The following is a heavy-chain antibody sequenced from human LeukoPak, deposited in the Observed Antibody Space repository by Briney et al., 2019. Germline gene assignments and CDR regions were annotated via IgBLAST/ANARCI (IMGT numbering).Heavy chain of an antibody. V-gene: IGHV3-74*01. Sequence: GSPRLSCAASGFTFSSYWMHWVRQAPGKGLVWVSRINSDGSSTSYADSVKGRFTISRDNARNTLYLQMNSLRAEDTAVYYCARELDAYDGMDVWGQGTTVTVSS. D-gene: IGHD2-8*01. CDR1: GFTFSSYW. J-gene: IGHJ6*02. CDR3: ARELDAYDGMDV. CDR2: INSDGSST.